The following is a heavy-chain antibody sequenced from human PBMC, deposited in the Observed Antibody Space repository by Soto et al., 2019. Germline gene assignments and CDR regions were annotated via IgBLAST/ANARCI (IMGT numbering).Heavy chain of an antibody. CDR3: ARDLGCSSTSCYYYYYYGMDV. J-gene: IGHJ6*02. CDR1: GDSVSSNSAA. D-gene: IGHD2-2*01. Sequence: PSQTLSLTCAISGDSVSSNSAAWNWIRQSPSRGLEWLGRTYYRSKWYNDYAVSVKSQITINPDTSKNQFSLQLNSVTPEDTAVYYCARDLGCSSTSCYYYYYYGMDVWGQGTTVTVSS. V-gene: IGHV6-1*01. CDR2: TYYRSKWYN.